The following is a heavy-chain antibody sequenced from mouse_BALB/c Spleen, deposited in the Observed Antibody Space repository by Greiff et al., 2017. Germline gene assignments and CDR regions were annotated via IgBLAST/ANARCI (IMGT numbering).Heavy chain of an antibody. D-gene: IGHD2-14*01. CDR3: ARYYRRDYAMDY. CDR1: GYSITSDYA. J-gene: IGHJ4*01. V-gene: IGHV3-2*02. Sequence: EVQLQQSGPGLVKPSQSLSLTCTVTGYSITSDYAWHWIRQFPGNKLEWMGYISYSGSTSYNPSLKSRISITRDTSKNQFFLQLNSVTTEDTATYYCARYYRRDYAMDYWGQGTSVTVSS. CDR2: ISYSGST.